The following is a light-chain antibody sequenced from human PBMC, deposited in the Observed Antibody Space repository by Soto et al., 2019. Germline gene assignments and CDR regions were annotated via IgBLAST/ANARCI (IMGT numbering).Light chain of an antibody. V-gene: IGKV1-12*01. CDR3: QQANSFPWT. Sequence: DIQMTQSPSSVSASVGDRVTITCRASQGVTRWLAWYQQKSGKAPKLLIYAASSLQSGVSSRFSGSGSGADFTLTISSLQPEDFATYYCQQANSFPWTFGQGTKVEIK. CDR1: QGVTRW. CDR2: AAS. J-gene: IGKJ1*01.